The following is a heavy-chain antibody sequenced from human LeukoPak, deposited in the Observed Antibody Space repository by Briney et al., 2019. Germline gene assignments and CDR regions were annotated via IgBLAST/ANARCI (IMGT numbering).Heavy chain of an antibody. V-gene: IGHV4-59*01. CDR1: GGSISSYY. D-gene: IGHD6-13*01. Sequence: PSETLSLTCTVSGGSISSYYWSWIRQPPGKGLEWIGYIYYSGSTNYNPSLKSRVTISVDTSKNQFSLKLSSVTAADTAVYYCARGKQQLAYYYYGMDVWGQGTTVTVSS. CDR2: IYYSGST. J-gene: IGHJ6*02. CDR3: ARGKQQLAYYYYGMDV.